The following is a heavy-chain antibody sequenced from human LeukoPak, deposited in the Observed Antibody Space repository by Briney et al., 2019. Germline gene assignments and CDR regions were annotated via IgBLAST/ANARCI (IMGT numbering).Heavy chain of an antibody. CDR2: IYTSGGT. CDR1: GGSISGYC. J-gene: IGHJ6*03. CDR3: ARTPTSRKRVLGGAAAGTNYYYYYYMDV. Sequence: SETLSFTCSVSGGSISGYCWGWLRQAAGQGLEWVGRIYTSGGTNYRPSLESRVTISLDSSKNQFSLKLSSVTAADTAVYYCARTPTSRKRVLGGAAAGTNYYYYYYMDVWGKGTTVTISS. D-gene: IGHD6-13*01. V-gene: IGHV4-4*07.